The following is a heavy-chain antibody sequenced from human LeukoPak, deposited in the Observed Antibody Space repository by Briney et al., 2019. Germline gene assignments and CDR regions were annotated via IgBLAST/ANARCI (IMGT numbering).Heavy chain of an antibody. CDR1: GLIFSNYA. CDR3: AKSKVVAATMGRFDY. V-gene: IGHV3-23*01. J-gene: IGHJ4*02. CDR2: ISGSDGST. Sequence: GGSLRLSCAASGLIFSNYALNWVRQAPGKGLEWVSVISGSDGSTYYADSEKGRFTISRDNYTNTRDLQMNSLRAEDTAVYYCAKSKVVAATMGRFDYWGQGTLVTVSS. D-gene: IGHD2-15*01.